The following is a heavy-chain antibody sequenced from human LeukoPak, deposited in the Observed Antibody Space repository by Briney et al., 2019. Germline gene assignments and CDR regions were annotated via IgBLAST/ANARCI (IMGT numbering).Heavy chain of an antibody. CDR2: ISNDGNNK. CDR3: ARWGGDPPHYYMDV. D-gene: IGHD3-16*01. CDR1: GTSLRRYG. Sequence: GGSLRLSCAASGTSLRRYGMHWVRQAPGKGLEWVTVISNDGNNKYYVDSVKGRFTISKDNSKNTLYLHMNSLRAEDTAVYYCARWGGDPPHYYMDVWGKGTTVTVSS. V-gene: IGHV3-30*03. J-gene: IGHJ6*03.